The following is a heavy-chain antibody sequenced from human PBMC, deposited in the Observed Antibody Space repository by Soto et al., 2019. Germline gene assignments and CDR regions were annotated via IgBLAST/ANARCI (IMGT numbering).Heavy chain of an antibody. CDR1: GGSISSYY. D-gene: IGHD3-22*01. V-gene: IGHV4-59*01. J-gene: IGHJ4*02. Sequence: SETLSLTCTVSGGSISSYYWSWIRQPPGKGLEWIGYIYYSGITNYNPSLKSRVTISVDTSKNQFSLKLSSVTAADTAVYYCARDRGDYDSSGYHFDYCAQGTLITLSS. CDR3: ARDRGDYDSSGYHFDY. CDR2: IYYSGIT.